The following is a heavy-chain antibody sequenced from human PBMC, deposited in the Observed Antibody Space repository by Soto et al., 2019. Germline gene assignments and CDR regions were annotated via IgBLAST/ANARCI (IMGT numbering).Heavy chain of an antibody. D-gene: IGHD6-13*01. V-gene: IGHV3-21*01. CDR3: ATYIAAAGREDPAY. Sequence: GGSLRLSCAASGFTFSSYSMNWVRQAPGKGLEWVSSISSSSSYIYYADSVKGRFTISRDNAKNSLYLQMNSLRAEDTAVYYCATYIAAAGREDPAYWGQGTLVTVSS. CDR2: ISSSSSYI. J-gene: IGHJ4*02. CDR1: GFTFSSYS.